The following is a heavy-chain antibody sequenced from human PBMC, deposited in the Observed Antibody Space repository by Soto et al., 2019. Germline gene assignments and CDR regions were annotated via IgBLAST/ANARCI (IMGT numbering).Heavy chain of an antibody. J-gene: IGHJ6*02. CDR1: GFTFSSYS. CDR3: ARDLRFFPPHYGMDV. CDR2: ISSSSSTI. Sequence: GGSLRLSCAASGFTFSSYSMNWVRQAPGKGLEWVSYISSSSSTIYYADSVKGRFTISRDNAKNSLYLQMNSLRDEDTAVYYCARDLRFFPPHYGMDVWGQGTTVTVSS. D-gene: IGHD3-3*01. V-gene: IGHV3-48*02.